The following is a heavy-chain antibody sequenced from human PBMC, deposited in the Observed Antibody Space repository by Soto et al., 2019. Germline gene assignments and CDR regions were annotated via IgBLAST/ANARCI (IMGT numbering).Heavy chain of an antibody. Sequence: QVQLQESGPGLVKPSQTLSLTCTVSGGSISSGDYYWSWIRQPPGKGLEWIGYSYYSGYTYYNPSLKSRVTIAVDTSKNQLSLKLSSVTAADTAVYYCARGGNVYAILTGFSLHYWGQGTLVTVSS. D-gene: IGHD3-9*01. CDR1: GGSISSGDYY. CDR2: SYYSGYT. J-gene: IGHJ4*02. CDR3: ARGGNVYAILTGFSLHY. V-gene: IGHV4-30-4*01.